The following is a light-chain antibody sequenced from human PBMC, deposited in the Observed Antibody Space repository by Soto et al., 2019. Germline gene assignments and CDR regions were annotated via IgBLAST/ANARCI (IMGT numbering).Light chain of an antibody. CDR1: QSVSSNS. J-gene: IGKJ5*01. CDR3: QQYGRSLIT. Sequence: EIVLTQSQGTLSVSPGPRSTLSCRASQSVSSNSLAWYHQKNGQPPRLXMYGASSRATGIPDRFSGSVYGTDFNLTISRLETEDFAMYYCQQYGRSLITFGQGTRLEI. V-gene: IGKV3-20*01. CDR2: GAS.